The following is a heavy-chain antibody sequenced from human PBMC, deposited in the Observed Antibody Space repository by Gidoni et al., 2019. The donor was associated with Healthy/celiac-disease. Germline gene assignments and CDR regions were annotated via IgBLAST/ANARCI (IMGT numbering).Heavy chain of an antibody. CDR1: GGSFSGYY. J-gene: IGHJ4*02. Sequence: QVQLQQWGAGLLKPSEPLSLTCAVSGGSFSGYYWSWSRQPPGKGLEWIGEINHSGSTNYNPSLKSRVTISVVTSKNQFSLKLSSVTAADTAVYYCARARSPYYYDSSGRYFDYWGQGTLVTVSS. CDR2: INHSGST. CDR3: ARARSPYYYDSSGRYFDY. D-gene: IGHD3-22*01. V-gene: IGHV4-34*01.